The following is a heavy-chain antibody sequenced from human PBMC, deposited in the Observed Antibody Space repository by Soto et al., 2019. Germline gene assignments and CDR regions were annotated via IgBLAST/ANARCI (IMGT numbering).Heavy chain of an antibody. J-gene: IGHJ4*02. D-gene: IGHD3-22*01. V-gene: IGHV3-33*01. CDR2: IWYGGSNK. CDR3: ASPDYYDSSGYVY. CDR1: GFTFSSYG. Sequence: PGGSLRLSCAASGFTFSSYGMHWVRQAPGKGLEWVAVIWYGGSNKYYADSVKGRFTISRDNSKNTLYLQMNSLRAEDTAVYYCASPDYYDSSGYVYWGQGTLVTVSS.